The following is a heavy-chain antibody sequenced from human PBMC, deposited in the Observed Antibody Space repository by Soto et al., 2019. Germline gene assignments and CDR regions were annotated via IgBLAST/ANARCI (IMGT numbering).Heavy chain of an antibody. CDR2: ISYDGSNK. Sequence: QVQLVESGGGVVQPGRSLRLSCAASGFTFSSYGMHWVRQAPGKGLEWVAVISYDGSNKYYADSVKGRFTISRDNSKNTLYLQMNSLIAEDKAVYYCAKDKSTVRGFDPWCQGTLVTVSS. J-gene: IGHJ5*02. D-gene: IGHD4-17*01. CDR3: AKDKSTVRGFDP. CDR1: GFTFSSYG. V-gene: IGHV3-30*18.